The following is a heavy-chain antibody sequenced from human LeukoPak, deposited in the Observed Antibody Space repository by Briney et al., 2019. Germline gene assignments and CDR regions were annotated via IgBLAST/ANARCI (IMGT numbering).Heavy chain of an antibody. CDR1: GFTFSSYA. Sequence: GGSLRLSCAASGFTFSSYAMSWVRQAPGKGLEWVSAISGSGGSTYYADSVKGRFTISRDNSKNTLYLQMNSLRAEDMAVYYCAKVRRCSSTSCYFDYWGQGTLVTVSS. D-gene: IGHD2-2*01. J-gene: IGHJ4*02. CDR2: ISGSGGST. CDR3: AKVRRCSSTSCYFDY. V-gene: IGHV3-23*01.